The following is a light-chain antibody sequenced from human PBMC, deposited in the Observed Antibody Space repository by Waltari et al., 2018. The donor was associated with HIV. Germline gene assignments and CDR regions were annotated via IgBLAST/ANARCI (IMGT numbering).Light chain of an antibody. Sequence: ELVLTQSPDTLSVSPGQSATLSCRASQSISASQLAWYQQKPGQAPRLVIYGASTRATGIPDRFSGSGSGTDFALTISRLEPEDSAVFYCQQYGRSPITFGLGTRLEIK. CDR1: QSISASQ. J-gene: IGKJ5*01. CDR3: QQYGRSPIT. V-gene: IGKV3-20*01. CDR2: GAS.